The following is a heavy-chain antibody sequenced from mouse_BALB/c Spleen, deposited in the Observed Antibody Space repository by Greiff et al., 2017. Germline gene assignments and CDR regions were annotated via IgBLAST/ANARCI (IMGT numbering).Heavy chain of an antibody. CDR1: GYTFTSYW. CDR3: ARGGDGYYPYAMDY. V-gene: IGHV1-87*01. D-gene: IGHD2-3*01. CDR2: IYPGDGDT. J-gene: IGHJ4*01. Sequence: VQLQQSGAELARPGASVKLSCKASGYTFTSYWMQWVKQRPGQGLEWIGAIYPGDGDTRYTQKFKGKATLTADKSSSTAYMQLSSLASEDSAVYYCARGGDGYYPYAMDYWGQGTSVTVSS.